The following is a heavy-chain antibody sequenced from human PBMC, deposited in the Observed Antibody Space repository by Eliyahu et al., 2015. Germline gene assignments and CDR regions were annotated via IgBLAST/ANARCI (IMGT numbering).Heavy chain of an antibody. D-gene: IGHD1-26*01. J-gene: IGHJ6*02. CDR2: IIPIFGTA. CDR3: ARDGRVRLGVIYYYYGMDV. CDR1: GGTFSSXA. Sequence: QVQLVQSGAEVKKPGSSVKVSCKASGGTFSSXAIXWVRQAPGQGLEWMGGIIPIFGTANYAQKXQGRVTITADESTSTAYMELSSLRSEDTAVYYCARDGRVRLGVIYYYYGMDVWGQGTTVTVSS. V-gene: IGHV1-69*01.